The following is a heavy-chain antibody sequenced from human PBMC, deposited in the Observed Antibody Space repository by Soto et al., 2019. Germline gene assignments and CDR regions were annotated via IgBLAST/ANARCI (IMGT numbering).Heavy chain of an antibody. CDR3: AISSGVTTIDY. Sequence: ILSLTCTVSGGSISSGVYYWSWIRQHPGKGLEWIGYIYYSGSTYYNPSLKSRVTISVDKSKNQFSLKLSSVTAADTAVYYCAISSGVTTIDYWGQGTLVTVSS. J-gene: IGHJ4*02. V-gene: IGHV4-31*09. D-gene: IGHD6-25*01. CDR2: IYYSGST. CDR1: GGSISSGVYY.